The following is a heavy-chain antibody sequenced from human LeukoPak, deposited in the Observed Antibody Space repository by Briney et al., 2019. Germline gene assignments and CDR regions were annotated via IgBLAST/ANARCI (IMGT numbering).Heavy chain of an antibody. CDR2: ISGSGGST. V-gene: IGHV3-23*01. Sequence: GGSLRLSCAASGFTFSSYGMSWVRQAPGKGLEWVSAISGSGGSTYYADSVKGRFTISRDNSKNTLYLQMNSLRAEDTAVYYCAKGHHPSSGYYYFDYWGQGTLVTVSS. CDR1: GFTFSSYG. D-gene: IGHD3-22*01. CDR3: AKGHHPSSGYYYFDY. J-gene: IGHJ4*02.